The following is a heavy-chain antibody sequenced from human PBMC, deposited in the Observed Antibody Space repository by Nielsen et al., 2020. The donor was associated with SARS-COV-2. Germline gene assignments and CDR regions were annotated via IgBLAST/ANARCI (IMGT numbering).Heavy chain of an antibody. D-gene: IGHD3-10*01. CDR3: ARVGRFGELLADY. J-gene: IGHJ4*02. Sequence: SETLSLTCTVSGGSISSGDYYWSWIRQPPGKGLEWIGYIYYSGSTYYNPSLKSRVTISVDTSKNQFSLKLSSVTAADTAVYYCARVGRFGELLADYWGQGTLVTVSS. CDR2: IYYSGST. CDR1: GGSISSGDYY. V-gene: IGHV4-30-4*01.